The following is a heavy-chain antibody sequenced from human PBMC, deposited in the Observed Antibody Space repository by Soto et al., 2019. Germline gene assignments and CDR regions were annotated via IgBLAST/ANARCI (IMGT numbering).Heavy chain of an antibody. V-gene: IGHV3-49*04. D-gene: IGHD1-26*01. CDR2: IRSKVYGGTT. J-gene: IGHJ4*02. CDR1: GFNFGDYA. CDR3: TRVKYFHYSGIYFPFDY. Sequence: GGSLRLSCSASGFNFGDYAVSWVRQAPGKGLEWISFIRSKVYGGTTEYAASVRGRFTVSRDDSKSSASLRMNSLKTEDTAVYYCTRVKYFHYSGIYFPFDYWGQGVLVTVSS.